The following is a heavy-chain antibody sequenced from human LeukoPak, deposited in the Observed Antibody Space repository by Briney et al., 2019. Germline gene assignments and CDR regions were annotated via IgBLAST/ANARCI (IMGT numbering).Heavy chain of an antibody. J-gene: IGHJ6*02. Sequence: PSETLSLTCAVYGGSFSGYYWSWIRQPPGKGLEWIGYIYYSGSPNYNPSLKSRVTISVDTSKKQFSLKLSSVTAADTAVYYCSRRSMVRTVGYYYGMDVWGQGTTVTVSS. CDR2: IYYSGSP. V-gene: IGHV4-59*08. CDR3: SRRSMVRTVGYYYGMDV. D-gene: IGHD4/OR15-4a*01. CDR1: GGSFSGYY.